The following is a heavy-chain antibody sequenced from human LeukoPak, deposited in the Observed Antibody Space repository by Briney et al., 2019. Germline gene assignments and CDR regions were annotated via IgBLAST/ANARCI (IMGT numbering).Heavy chain of an antibody. Sequence: GESLKISCKGSGNSFITYWIGWVRQMPGKGLEWMGIIYPGDSDTRYSPSFQGQVTISVDKSINTAYLQWSSLKASDTAMYYCARAGNPYYYYGMDVWGQGTTVTVSS. CDR1: GNSFITYW. CDR2: IYPGDSDT. V-gene: IGHV5-51*01. J-gene: IGHJ6*02. CDR3: ARAGNPYYYYGMDV. D-gene: IGHD4-23*01.